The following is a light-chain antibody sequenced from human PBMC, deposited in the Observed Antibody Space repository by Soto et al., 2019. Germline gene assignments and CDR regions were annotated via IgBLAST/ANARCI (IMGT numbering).Light chain of an antibody. CDR1: SSDVGGYNY. CDR2: DVS. J-gene: IGLJ3*02. Sequence: QSALTQPRSVSGSPGQSVTISCTGTSSDVGGYNYVSWYQQHPGKAPKPMIYDVSKRPSGVPDRFSGSKSGNTASLTISGLQAEDEADYYCCSNAGTYTSVFGGGTKLTVL. CDR3: CSNAGTYTSV. V-gene: IGLV2-11*01.